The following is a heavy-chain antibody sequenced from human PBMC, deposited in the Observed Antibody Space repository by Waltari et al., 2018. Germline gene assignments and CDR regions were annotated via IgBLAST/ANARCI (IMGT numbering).Heavy chain of an antibody. CDR2: ISGSGGST. J-gene: IGHJ4*02. Sequence: EVQLVESGGGLVQPGGSLRLSCAASGFAFSSYAGSRVRKAPGKGLDWCYAISGSGGSTYYADSVKGRFTITRDNSKNTLYLKMNSLRAEDTAVYYGAKDGIIDYWGQGTLVTVSS. CDR3: AKDGIIDY. D-gene: IGHD1-26*01. V-gene: IGHV3-23*04. CDR1: GFAFSSYA.